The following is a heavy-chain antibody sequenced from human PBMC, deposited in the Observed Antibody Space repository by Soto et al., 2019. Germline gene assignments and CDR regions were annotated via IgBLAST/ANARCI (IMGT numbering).Heavy chain of an antibody. J-gene: IGHJ4*02. CDR2: IYYSGST. V-gene: IGHV4-39*07. Sequence: SETLSLTCTVSGGSISSGGYYWGWIRQPPGKGLEWIGSIYYSGSTYHNPSLKSRVTISVDTSKNQFSLKLSSVTAADTAVYYCARDSRRPQWELYVHFDYWGQGTLVTVSS. D-gene: IGHD1-26*01. CDR1: GGSISSGGYY. CDR3: ARDSRRPQWELYVHFDY.